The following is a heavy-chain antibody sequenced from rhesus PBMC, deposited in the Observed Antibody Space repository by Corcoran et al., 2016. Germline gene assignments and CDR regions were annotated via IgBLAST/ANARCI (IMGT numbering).Heavy chain of an antibody. CDR3: AKGNYGNY. J-gene: IGHJ4*01. V-gene: IGHV3S5*01. D-gene: IGHD4-29*01. CDR1: GFTFSSYG. Sequence: EVQLVETGGGLVQPGGSLKLSCAASGFTFSSYGMSWVRQAPGKGLEWVSAINSGGGSTYSAASVKGRFTISRDNSKNTLSLQMNSLRPEDTAVYYCAKGNYGNYWGQGVLVTVSS. CDR2: INSGGGST.